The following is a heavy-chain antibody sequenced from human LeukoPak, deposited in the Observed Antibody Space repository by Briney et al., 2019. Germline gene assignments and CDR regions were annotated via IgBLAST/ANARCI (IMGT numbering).Heavy chain of an antibody. V-gene: IGHV3-48*04. CDR3: ARGSIAARREDYFDY. CDR2: ISTSTATI. Sequence: PGGSLRLSCAASGFTFSNYGMHWVRQAPGKGLEWVSYISTSTATIYYADSVKGRFTISRDNAKNSLYLQMSSLRAEDTAVYYCARGSIAARREDYFDYWGQGTLVTVSS. D-gene: IGHD6-6*01. CDR1: GFTFSNYG. J-gene: IGHJ4*02.